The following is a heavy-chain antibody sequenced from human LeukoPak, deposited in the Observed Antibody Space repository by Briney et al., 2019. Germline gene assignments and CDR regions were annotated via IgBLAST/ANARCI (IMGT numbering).Heavy chain of an antibody. J-gene: IGHJ4*02. D-gene: IGHD5-18*01. CDR3: ARSVYSYGTYYFDY. Sequence: SETLSLTCTVSGGSISSYYWSWIRQPAGKGLEWIGRIYTSGSTNYNPSLKSRVTMSVDTSKSQFSLKLSSVTAADTAVYYCARSVYSYGTYYFDYWGQGTLVTVSS. V-gene: IGHV4-4*07. CDR2: IYTSGST. CDR1: GGSISSYY.